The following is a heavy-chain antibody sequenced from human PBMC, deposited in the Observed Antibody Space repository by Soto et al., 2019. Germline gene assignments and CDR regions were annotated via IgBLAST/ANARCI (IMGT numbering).Heavy chain of an antibody. CDR2: IWYDGSNK. V-gene: IGHV3-33*01. CDR3: SRGPSPAFSRYCSGGSRYLFAY. J-gene: IGHJ4*02. Sequence: PGGSLRLSCAASGFTFSSYGMHWVRQAPGKGLEWVAVIWYDGSNKYYADSVKGRFTISRDNSKNTLYLQMNSLRAEDTAVYYCSRGPSPAFSRYCSGGSRYLFAYRAQGTLVTVSS. CDR1: GFTFSSYG. D-gene: IGHD2-15*01.